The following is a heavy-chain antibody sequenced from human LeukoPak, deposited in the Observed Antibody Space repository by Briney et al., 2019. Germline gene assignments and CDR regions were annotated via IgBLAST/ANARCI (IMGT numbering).Heavy chain of an antibody. CDR2: ISVSGGST. CDR3: ARVRWKLVSVKVSYAMDV. D-gene: IGHD4-23*01. J-gene: IGHJ6*02. Sequence: GGSLRLSCAVSGFTFSSYAMSGVRQAPGKGLEWVSAISVSGGSTHYADSVKGRFTISRDNSKNTLYLQMNSLRAEDTAVYYCARVRWKLVSVKVSYAMDVWGQGTTVTVSS. CDR1: GFTFSSYA. V-gene: IGHV3-23*01.